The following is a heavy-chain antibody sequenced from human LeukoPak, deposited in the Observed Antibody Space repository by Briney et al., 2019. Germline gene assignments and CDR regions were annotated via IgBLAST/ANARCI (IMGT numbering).Heavy chain of an antibody. D-gene: IGHD3-10*02. V-gene: IGHV1-69*13. CDR1: GGTFGSYA. Sequence: GASVKVSCKASGGTFGSYAISWVRQAPGQGPEWMGGIIPIFGTANYAQKFQGRVTITADESTSTAYMELSSLRSEDTAVYYCARGSLVRGVIITPGYYYYMDVWGKGTTVTVSS. CDR3: ARGSLVRGVIITPGYYYYMDV. J-gene: IGHJ6*03. CDR2: IIPIFGTA.